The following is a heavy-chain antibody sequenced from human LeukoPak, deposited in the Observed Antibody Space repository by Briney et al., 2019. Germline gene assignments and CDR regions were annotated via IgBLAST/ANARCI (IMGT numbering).Heavy chain of an antibody. D-gene: IGHD3-22*01. Sequence: SETLSLTCAVYGGSFSDYSWSWIRQPPGKGLEWIGEISHGGSTKYNPSLQSRVTMSIDRSKSQFALKLSSVTAADTAVYYCARLGDSSGFDYWGQGTLVTVSS. CDR3: ARLGDSSGFDY. CDR1: GGSFSDYS. CDR2: ISHGGST. J-gene: IGHJ4*02. V-gene: IGHV4-34*01.